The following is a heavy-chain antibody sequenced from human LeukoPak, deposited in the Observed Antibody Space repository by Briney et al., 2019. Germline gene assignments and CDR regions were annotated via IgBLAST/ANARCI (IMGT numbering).Heavy chain of an antibody. CDR3: ARDTGSGNGFDY. CDR2: ISYDGFNK. D-gene: IGHD3-10*01. CDR1: GFTFSSYA. V-gene: IGHV3-30*14. Sequence: GRSLRLSCAASGFTFSSYAMHWVRQAPGKGLKWVAVISYDGFNKYYADSVKGRFTISRDNSKNTLYLQMNSLRAEDTAVYYCARDTGSGNGFDYWGQGTLVTVSS. J-gene: IGHJ4*02.